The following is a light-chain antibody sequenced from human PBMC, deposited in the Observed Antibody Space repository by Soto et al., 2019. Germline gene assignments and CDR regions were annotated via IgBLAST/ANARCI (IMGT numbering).Light chain of an antibody. CDR3: QQYNSYSPWT. CDR1: QSISSW. Sequence: DIQMTQSPSTLSASVGDRVTITCRASQSISSWLAWYQQKPGKAPKLLIYDASSLESGVPSRFSGSGSGTEFTLTISSLQPYDFEKYYCQQYNSYSPWTFGQGTKVEIK. CDR2: DAS. J-gene: IGKJ1*01. V-gene: IGKV1-5*01.